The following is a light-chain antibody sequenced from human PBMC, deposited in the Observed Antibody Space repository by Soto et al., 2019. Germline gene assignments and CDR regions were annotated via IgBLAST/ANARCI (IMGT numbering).Light chain of an antibody. CDR1: QSISSW. CDR3: QQYNSYSQT. CDR2: DAS. J-gene: IGKJ1*01. Sequence: DSQMSHTPSTLCAHEGDRVTITCRASQSISSWLAWYQQKPGKAPKLLIYDASSLESGVPSRFSGSGSGTEFTLTISSLQPDDFATYYCQQYNSYSQTFGRGTKVDIK. V-gene: IGKV1-5*01.